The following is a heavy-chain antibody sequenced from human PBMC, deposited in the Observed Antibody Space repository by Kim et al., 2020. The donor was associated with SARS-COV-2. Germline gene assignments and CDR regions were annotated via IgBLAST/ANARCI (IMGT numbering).Heavy chain of an antibody. D-gene: IGHD4-17*01. J-gene: IGHJ4*02. V-gene: IGHV3-33*01. CDR3: ARGYGGNSDY. CDR2: NK. Sequence: NKYYTDSVKGRFTISRDNSKNTLYLQMNSLRAEDTAGYYCARGYGGNSDYWGQGTLVTVSS.